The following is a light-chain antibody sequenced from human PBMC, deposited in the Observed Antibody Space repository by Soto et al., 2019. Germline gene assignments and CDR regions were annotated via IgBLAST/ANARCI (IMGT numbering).Light chain of an antibody. Sequence: EIVLTQSPGTMSLSPGARATLSCTCSQSVSSSYLAGYQQTPGQDPRLLIYGASSRATGIPDMFSGSGSGTDCTLTSSRLEPEDGAIYYCQFYGSSLITFGQGTRVEIK. CDR3: QFYGSSLIT. J-gene: IGKJ5*01. CDR1: QSVSSSY. CDR2: GAS. V-gene: IGKV3-20*01.